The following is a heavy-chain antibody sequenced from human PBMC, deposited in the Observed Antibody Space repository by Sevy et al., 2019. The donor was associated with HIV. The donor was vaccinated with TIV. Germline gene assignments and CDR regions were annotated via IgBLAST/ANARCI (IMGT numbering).Heavy chain of an antibody. D-gene: IGHD2-15*01. Sequence: GGSLRLSYVVSGFTFSSYSMNWVRQAPGKGLEWVSYISDNSSRKYNADSVKGRFTISRDNAKNSLYLQMNSLKAEDTAVYYCARALAALPYYYYGMDVWGQGTTVTVSS. CDR2: ISDNSSRK. V-gene: IGHV3-48*01. J-gene: IGHJ6*02. CDR1: GFTFSSYS. CDR3: ARALAALPYYYYGMDV.